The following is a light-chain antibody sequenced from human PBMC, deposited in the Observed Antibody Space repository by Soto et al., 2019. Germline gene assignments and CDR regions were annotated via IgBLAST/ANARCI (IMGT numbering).Light chain of an antibody. J-gene: IGKJ4*01. Sequence: EIVLTQTPATLSLSPGERATLSCRASQSVSSYLAWYQQKAGQSARLLIYDASNSATGIPAMFNGSWSGTDITLSISSLEPEEFGVYYCLQRSNWPLLTFGGGTKVEIK. CDR2: DAS. CDR3: LQRSNWPLLT. CDR1: QSVSSY. V-gene: IGKV3-11*01.